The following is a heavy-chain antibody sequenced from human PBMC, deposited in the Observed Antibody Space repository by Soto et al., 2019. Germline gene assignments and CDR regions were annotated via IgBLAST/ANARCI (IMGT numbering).Heavy chain of an antibody. Sequence: EVLLVESGGGLVQPGGSLKLSCEASGFVFKDSSIHWVRQASGKGLEWVGRIRDRAYNYATAYSASVKGMFTISRDDSNNKAYLQMDSLKTEDTAIYYCTRLISAAQDYWGQGTLVTVSS. CDR3: TRLISAAQDY. J-gene: IGHJ4*02. D-gene: IGHD3-10*01. CDR1: GFVFKDSS. CDR2: IRDRAYNYAT. V-gene: IGHV3-73*01.